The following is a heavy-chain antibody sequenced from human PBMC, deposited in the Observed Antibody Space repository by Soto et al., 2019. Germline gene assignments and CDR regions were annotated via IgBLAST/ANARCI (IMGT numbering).Heavy chain of an antibody. D-gene: IGHD2-2*02. CDR1: GYTFTSYA. CDR3: ARGIYQLLYLDYFDD. V-gene: IGHV1-3*01. CDR2: INAGNGNT. Sequence: GASVKVSCKASGYTFTSYAMHWVRQAPGQRLEWMGWINAGNGNTKYSQKFQGRVTITRDTSASTAYMELSSLRSEDTAVYYCARGIYQLLYLDYFDDWGQGTLVTVSS. J-gene: IGHJ4*02.